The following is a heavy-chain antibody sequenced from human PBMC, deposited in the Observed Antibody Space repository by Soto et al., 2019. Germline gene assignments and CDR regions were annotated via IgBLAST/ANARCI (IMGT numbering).Heavy chain of an antibody. J-gene: IGHJ6*02. CDR1: GYTFTSYG. Sequence: VASVKVSCKASGYTFTSYGISWVRQAPGQGLEWMGWISAYNGNTNYAQKLQGRVTMTTDTSTSTAYMELRSLRSDDTAVYYCARDRDYDFWSGYYYYGMDVWGQGTTVTVSS. CDR3: ARDRDYDFWSGYYYYGMDV. D-gene: IGHD3-3*01. CDR2: ISAYNGNT. V-gene: IGHV1-18*01.